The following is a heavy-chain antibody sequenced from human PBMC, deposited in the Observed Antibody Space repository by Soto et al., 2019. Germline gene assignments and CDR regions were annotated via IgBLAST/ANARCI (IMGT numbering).Heavy chain of an antibody. CDR1: GGSIGSGDYY. V-gene: IGHV4-30-4*01. CDR3: ARHVSSWAKTHLDY. J-gene: IGHJ4*02. Sequence: SETLSLTCTVSGGSIGSGDYYWSWIRQPPGKGLEWIGYVYYSGSTYYNPSLESRVTISLDTSKSQFSLKVNSVTAADTAVYYCARHVSSWAKTHLDYWGRGTLVTVSS. D-gene: IGHD6-13*01. CDR2: VYYSGST.